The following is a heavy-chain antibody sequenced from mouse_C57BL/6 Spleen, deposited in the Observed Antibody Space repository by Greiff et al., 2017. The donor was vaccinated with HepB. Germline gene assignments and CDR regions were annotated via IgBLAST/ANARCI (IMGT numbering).Heavy chain of an antibody. D-gene: IGHD2-5*01. V-gene: IGHV1-4*01. CDR2: INPSSGYT. CDR1: GYTFTSYT. CDR3: ASPAYYSNPYYFDD. Sequence: QVQLQQSGAELARPGASVKMSCKASGYTFTSYTMHWVKQRPGQGLEWIGYINPSSGYTKYNQKFKDKATLTADKSSSTAYMQLSSLTSEDSAVYYCASPAYYSNPYYFDDWGQGTTLTVSS. J-gene: IGHJ2*01.